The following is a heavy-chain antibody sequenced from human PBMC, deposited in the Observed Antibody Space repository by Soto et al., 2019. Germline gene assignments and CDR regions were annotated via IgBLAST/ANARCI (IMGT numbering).Heavy chain of an antibody. D-gene: IGHD4-4*01. CDR2: IYYSGST. V-gene: IGHV4-59*01. J-gene: IGHJ4*02. Sequence: PSETLSLTCTVSGDSINFYYWTWIRQPPGKGLEWIGYIYYSGSTNYNPSLKSRLTISVDTSKNQISLKLTSVTAADTAVYYCAKPHRDVYSTAFFYHWGQGTLVTVS. CDR3: AKPHRDVYSTAFFYH. CDR1: GDSINFYY.